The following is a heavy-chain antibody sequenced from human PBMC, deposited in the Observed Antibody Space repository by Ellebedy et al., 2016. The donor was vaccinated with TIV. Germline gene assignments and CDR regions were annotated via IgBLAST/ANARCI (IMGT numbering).Heavy chain of an antibody. Sequence: SETLSLXXDVLILFFSGYHWPWLRQPPGKGLEWIGDVDHRGTARYISSLKSRVSISLDTSRKQFSLNITSVTAADTAFYFCASGSMVRGLAGWGQGTLVTVAS. V-gene: IGHV4-34*01. CDR3: ASGSMVRGLAG. CDR1: ILFFSGYH. CDR2: VDHRGTA. J-gene: IGHJ4*02. D-gene: IGHD3-10*01.